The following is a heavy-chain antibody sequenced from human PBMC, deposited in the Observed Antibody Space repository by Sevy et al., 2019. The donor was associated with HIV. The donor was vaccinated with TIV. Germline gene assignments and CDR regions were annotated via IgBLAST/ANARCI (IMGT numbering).Heavy chain of an antibody. CDR3: AREFRGLFDY. J-gene: IGHJ4*02. V-gene: IGHV4-38-2*02. CDR2: IYHSGST. Sequence: SETLSLTCAVSGYSISSGYYWGWIRQPPGKGLEWIGSIYHSGSTYYNPSLKSRVTISVDTSKNQFSLKLSSVTAADTAVYDCAREFRGLFDYWGQGTLVTVSS. D-gene: IGHD3-10*01. CDR1: GYSISSGYY.